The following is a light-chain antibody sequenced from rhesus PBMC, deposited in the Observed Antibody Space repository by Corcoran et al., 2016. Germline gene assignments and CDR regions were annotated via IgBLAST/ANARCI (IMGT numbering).Light chain of an antibody. Sequence: EIVMTQSPATLSLSPGERATLSCRASQSVSSYVAWYQQKPEQAPRLLIYGAPSRATGIPDRFRGSGSWTDFTLISSSLEPEDVGVYYCPTYNNWNTFGGGTKVELK. CDR2: GAP. CDR1: QSVSSY. V-gene: IGKV3S9*01. J-gene: IGKJ4*01. CDR3: PTYNNWNT.